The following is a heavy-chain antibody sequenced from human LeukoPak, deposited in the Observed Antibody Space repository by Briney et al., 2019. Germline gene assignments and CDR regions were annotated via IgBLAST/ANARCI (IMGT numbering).Heavy chain of an antibody. CDR2: ISYDGSTK. CDR1: GFTFSSYG. V-gene: IGHV3-30*03. Sequence: GGSLRLSCAASGFTFSSYGMHWVRQAPGKRLEWGAVISYDGSTKYYADYVKGRFTISRDNSKNTLYLQMNSLRAEDTAVYYCARERSVAGPDDAFDIWGQGTMVTVSS. CDR3: ARERSVAGPDDAFDI. D-gene: IGHD6-19*01. J-gene: IGHJ3*02.